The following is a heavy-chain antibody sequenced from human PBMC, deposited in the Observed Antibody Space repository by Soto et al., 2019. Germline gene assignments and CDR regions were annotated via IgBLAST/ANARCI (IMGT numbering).Heavy chain of an antibody. CDR2: FGPEDGEK. D-gene: IGHD6-6*01. CDR3: ATVLVRSSSSGVTFDY. Sequence: ASVKVSCKVSGYTLTELSMHWVRQAPGKGLEWMGGFGPEDGEKIYAQKFQGRVTMTEDTYTDTAYMELSSLRSEDTAVYYCATVLVRSSSSGVTFDYWGQGTLVTVSS. J-gene: IGHJ4*02. V-gene: IGHV1-24*01. CDR1: GYTLTELS.